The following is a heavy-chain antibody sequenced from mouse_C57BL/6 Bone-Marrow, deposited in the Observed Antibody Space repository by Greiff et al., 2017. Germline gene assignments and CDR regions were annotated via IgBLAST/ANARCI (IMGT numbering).Heavy chain of an antibody. Sequence: EVQLQESGPGLVKPSQSLSLTCSVTGYSFTSGYYWYWIRQFPGNKLEWMGYISYDGSNNYNPSLKNRISITRDTSKNQIFLKLNSVTTEDTATYYCERDYDDYWGQGTSLTVSS. CDR1: GYSFTSGYY. CDR3: ERDYDDY. CDR2: ISYDGSN. J-gene: IGHJ2*02. V-gene: IGHV3-6*01. D-gene: IGHD2-12*01.